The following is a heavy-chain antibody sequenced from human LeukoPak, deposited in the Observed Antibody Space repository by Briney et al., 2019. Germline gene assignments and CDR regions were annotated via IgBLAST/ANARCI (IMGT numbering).Heavy chain of an antibody. CDR3: ARGGKFYYDSSGYSWGFDY. D-gene: IGHD3-22*01. CDR2: MNTNSGNT. V-gene: IGHV1-8*01. Sequence: ASVKVSCKASGYTFTSYDINWVRQATGQGLEWMGWMNTNSGNTGYAQKFQGRVNMTRNTSISTAYMELSSLRSEDTAVYYCARGGKFYYDSSGYSWGFDYWGQGTLVTVSS. CDR1: GYTFTSYD. J-gene: IGHJ4*02.